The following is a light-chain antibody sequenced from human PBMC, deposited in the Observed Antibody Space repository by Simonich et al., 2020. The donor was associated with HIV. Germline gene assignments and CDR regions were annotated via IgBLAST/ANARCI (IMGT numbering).Light chain of an antibody. CDR2: GAS. J-gene: IGKJ1*01. Sequence: EIVMTQSPDTLSVSPGEKATLSCRASHSVGINLAWNQQNPGQAPTLLIYGASARATDIPARFSGSGSGTEFTLTISTMQSEDFAVYYCQQCNNWPPTFGQGTKVEIK. CDR1: HSVGIN. CDR3: QQCNNWPPT. V-gene: IGKV3-15*01.